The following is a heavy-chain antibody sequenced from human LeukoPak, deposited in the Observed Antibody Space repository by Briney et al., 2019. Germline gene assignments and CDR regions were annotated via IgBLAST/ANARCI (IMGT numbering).Heavy chain of an antibody. J-gene: IGHJ4*02. CDR2: ISSSSSYI. Sequence: PGGSLRLSCAASGFTFSSYSMNWVRQAPGKGLEWVSSISSSSSYIYYADSVKGRFTISRDNAKNSLYLQMNSLRAEDTAAYYCTRDPYDYVWGSYLPPSYWGQGTLVTVSS. V-gene: IGHV3-21*01. CDR1: GFTFSSYS. D-gene: IGHD3-16*02. CDR3: TRDPYDYVWGSYLPPSY.